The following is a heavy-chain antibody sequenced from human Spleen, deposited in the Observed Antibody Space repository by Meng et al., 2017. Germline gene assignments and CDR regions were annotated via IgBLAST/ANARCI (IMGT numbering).Heavy chain of an antibody. J-gene: IGHJ4*02. Sequence: GESLKISCAASGFPFSSYWMSWVRQAPGKGLEWVANIKEDGSEKYFVDALRGRFTNSRDNAKNSLFLQMNRLRAEDTAVYYCARGIWGSFRHYYFDYWGQGTLVTVSS. CDR3: ARGIWGSFRHYYFDY. D-gene: IGHD3-16*02. CDR2: IKEDGSEK. CDR1: GFPFSSYW. V-gene: IGHV3-7*04.